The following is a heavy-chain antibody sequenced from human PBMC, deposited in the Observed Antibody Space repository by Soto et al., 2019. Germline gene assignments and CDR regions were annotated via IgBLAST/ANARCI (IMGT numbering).Heavy chain of an antibody. CDR1: GGTFSSYA. CDR3: ARDMCTNGVCYGMDV. J-gene: IGHJ6*02. Sequence: GASVKVSCKASGGTFSSYAISWVRQAPGQGLEWMGGIIPIFGTANYAQKFQGRVTITADESTSTAYMELSSLRSEDTAVYYCARDMCTNGVCYGMDVWGQGTTVTVSS. D-gene: IGHD2-8*01. V-gene: IGHV1-69*13. CDR2: IIPIFGTA.